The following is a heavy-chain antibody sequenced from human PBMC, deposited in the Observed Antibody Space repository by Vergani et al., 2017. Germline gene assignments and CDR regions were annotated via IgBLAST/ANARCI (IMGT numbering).Heavy chain of an antibody. CDR3: ARGDYGILTGYRY. CDR2: IDPSDSYT. D-gene: IGHD3-9*01. Sequence: EVQLVQSGAEVKKPGESLRISCKGSGYSFTSYWISWVRQMPGKGLEWMGRIDPSDSYTNYSPSFQGHVTISADKSISTAYLQWSSLRSEDTAIYHCARGDYGILTGYRYWDQGTLVTVSA. CDR1: GYSFTSYW. J-gene: IGHJ4*02. V-gene: IGHV5-10-1*01.